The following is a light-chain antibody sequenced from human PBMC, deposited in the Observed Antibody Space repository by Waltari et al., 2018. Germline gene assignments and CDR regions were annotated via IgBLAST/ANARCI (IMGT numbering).Light chain of an antibody. CDR2: KAS. Sequence: KASRLESGVPSRFSGSGFGTEFILSISSLQPDDFATYYCQEYDSLPITFGGGTKVEIK. V-gene: IGKV1-5*03. J-gene: IGKJ4*01. CDR3: QEYDSLPIT.